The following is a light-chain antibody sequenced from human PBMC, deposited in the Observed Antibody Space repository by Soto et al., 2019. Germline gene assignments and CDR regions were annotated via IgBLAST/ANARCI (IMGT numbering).Light chain of an antibody. V-gene: IGKV3-11*01. CDR2: DAS. CDR3: QQYGKLPIT. CDR1: QSVSSY. Sequence: EIVLTQSPATLSLSPGERATLSCRASQSVSSYLAWYQQKPGQAPRLLIYDASNRATGIPARFSGSGSGTDFTLTISSLEPEDFAVYYCQQYGKLPITFGQGTRLEIK. J-gene: IGKJ5*01.